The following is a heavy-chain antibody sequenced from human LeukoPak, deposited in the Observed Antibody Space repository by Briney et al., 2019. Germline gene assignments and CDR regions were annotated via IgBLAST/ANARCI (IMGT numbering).Heavy chain of an antibody. J-gene: IGHJ4*02. V-gene: IGHV3-66*02. CDR3: TRGPGSTWYSDY. CDR1: GFTDSSNY. CDR2: IYSGGDT. D-gene: IGHD6-13*01. Sequence: GGSLRLSCAASGFTDSSNYMNWVRQAPGKGLEWVSIIYSGGDTYYADSVKGRFTISRDNSKNTLYLQMNNLRADDTAVYYCTRGPGSTWYSDYWGQGTLVTVSS.